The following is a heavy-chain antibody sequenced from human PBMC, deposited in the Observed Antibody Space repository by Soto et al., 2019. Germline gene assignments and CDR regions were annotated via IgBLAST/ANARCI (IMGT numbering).Heavy chain of an antibody. CDR3: ARGQQLYYYYNMDV. D-gene: IGHD6-13*01. J-gene: IGHJ6*03. CDR1: GGSINSYY. CDR2: IYYSGNT. Sequence: QVQLQESGPGLVKPSETLSLTCTVSGGSINSYYRTWIRRPPGKGLEWIGYIYYSGNTDYNPSLKSRVTISIDTSKNQFSLKLSSVTAADTAVYYCARGQQLYYYYNMDVWGQGTTVTVSS. V-gene: IGHV4-59*01.